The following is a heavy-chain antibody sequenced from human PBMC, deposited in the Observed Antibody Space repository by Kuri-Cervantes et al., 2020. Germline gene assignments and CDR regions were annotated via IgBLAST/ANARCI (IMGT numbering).Heavy chain of an antibody. Sequence: GGSLRLSCAASGFTFSSYAMTWVRQAPGKGLEWVSAISGSGGSTYYADSVKGRFTISRDNSKNTLYLQMNSLSAEDTAVYYCARGLLPFYYYYGMDVWGQGTTVTVSS. V-gene: IGHV3-23*01. CDR1: GFTFSSYA. CDR3: ARGLLPFYYYYGMDV. D-gene: IGHD2-15*01. CDR2: ISGSGGST. J-gene: IGHJ6*02.